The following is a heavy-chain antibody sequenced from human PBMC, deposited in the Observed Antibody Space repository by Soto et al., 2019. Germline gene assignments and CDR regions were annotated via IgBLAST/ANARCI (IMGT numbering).Heavy chain of an antibody. CDR2: IYYSGST. J-gene: IGHJ4*02. D-gene: IGHD3-22*01. CDR3: ARHNRGACYDDSRGHFDY. CDR1: GGSISSYY. Sequence: SETLSLTCTVSGGSISSYYWSCIRQPPGKGLGWIGYIYYSGSTNYNPSLKSRVTISVDTSKNQFSLKLSSVTAADTAVYYCARHNRGACYDDSRGHFDYRGQGTLVTVSS. V-gene: IGHV4-59*08.